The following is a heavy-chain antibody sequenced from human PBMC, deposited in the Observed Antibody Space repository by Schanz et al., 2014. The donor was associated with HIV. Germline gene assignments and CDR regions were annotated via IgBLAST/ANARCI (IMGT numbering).Heavy chain of an antibody. CDR2: IIPIFGTA. V-gene: IGHV1-69*01. CDR3: ASGRFDTVIWWGDAFLI. CDR1: GGTFSIYA. Sequence: QVQLVQPGAEVKKPGSSVKVSCKASGGTFSIYAISWVRQAPGQGLEWMGGIIPIFGTANYARKFQGRVTITADESTSTAYMEVSSVRSEDTAVYYCASGRFDTVIWWGDAFLIWGRGTMVTVSS. D-gene: IGHD5-18*01. J-gene: IGHJ3*02.